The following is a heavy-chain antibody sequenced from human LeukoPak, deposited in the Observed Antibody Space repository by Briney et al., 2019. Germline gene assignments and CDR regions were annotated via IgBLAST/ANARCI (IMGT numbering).Heavy chain of an antibody. CDR2: ISVSGDTT. CDR1: GFTFSNFA. J-gene: IGHJ4*02. CDR3: AKDPTTGLRGYFDY. V-gene: IGHV3-23*01. D-gene: IGHD4-11*01. Sequence: GGSLRLSCAASGFTFSNFAVSWVRQAPGKGLEWVSAISVSGDTTFYADSVKGRFTISRDNSKNTLCLQMNSLRAEDTAVYYCAKDPTTGLRGYFDYWGQGTLVTVSS.